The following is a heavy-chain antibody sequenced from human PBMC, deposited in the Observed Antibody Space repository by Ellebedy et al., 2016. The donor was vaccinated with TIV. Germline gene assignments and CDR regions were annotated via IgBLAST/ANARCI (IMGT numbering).Heavy chain of an antibody. CDR1: GFNLTNDW. CDR2: TIPGSSSP. V-gene: IGHV5-51*01. CDR3: ARPPTADAFDI. J-gene: IGHJ3*02. D-gene: IGHD5-18*01. Sequence: GESLKISXKGSGFNLTNDWIGWVRQLPGKGLEWMGITIPGSSSPKYSPSFQGQVTISADNSITTAYLQWSSLKASDTAMYYCARPPTADAFDIWGQGTMVTVSS.